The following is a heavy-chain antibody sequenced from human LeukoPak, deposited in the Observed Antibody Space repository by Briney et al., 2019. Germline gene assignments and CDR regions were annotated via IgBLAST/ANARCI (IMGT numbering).Heavy chain of an antibody. CDR2: IYYSGST. D-gene: IGHD3-22*01. J-gene: IGHJ4*02. CDR3: ARRPSIYYDSSGYYDC. V-gene: IGHV4-39*01. CDR1: GGSISSCSYY. Sequence: SETLSLTCTVSGGSISSCSYYWGWIRQPPGKGLEWIGSIYYSGSTYYNPSLKSRVTISVDTSKNQFSLKLSSVTAADTAVYYCARRPSIYYDSSGYYDCWGQGTLVTVSS.